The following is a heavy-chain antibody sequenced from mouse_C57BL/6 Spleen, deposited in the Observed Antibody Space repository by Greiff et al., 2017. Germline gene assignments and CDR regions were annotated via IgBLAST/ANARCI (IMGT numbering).Heavy chain of an antibody. Sequence: VQLQQSGPELVKPGASVKISCKASGYAFSSSWMNWVKQRPGKGLEWIGRIYPGDGDTNYNGKFKGKATLTADKSSSTAYMQLSSLTSEDSAVYFCARGGVLRDWGQGTLVTVSA. D-gene: IGHD1-1*01. CDR1: GYAFSSSW. CDR2: IYPGDGDT. V-gene: IGHV1-82*01. J-gene: IGHJ3*01. CDR3: ARGGVLRD.